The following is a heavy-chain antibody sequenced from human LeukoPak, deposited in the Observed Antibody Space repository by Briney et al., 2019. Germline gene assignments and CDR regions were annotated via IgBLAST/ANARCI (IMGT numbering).Heavy chain of an antibody. CDR2: ISSSTSTI. V-gene: IGHV3-48*01. J-gene: IGHJ5*02. D-gene: IGHD3-22*01. CDR3: ARDGMRSYYDSSGYYWFDP. CDR1: GFTFSSYS. Sequence: GGSLRLSCAASGFTFSSYSMSWVRQAPGKGLEWVSYISSSTSTIYYADSVKGRFTISRDNAKNSLYLQMNSLRAEDTAVYYCARDGMRSYYDSSGYYWFDPWGQGTLVTVSS.